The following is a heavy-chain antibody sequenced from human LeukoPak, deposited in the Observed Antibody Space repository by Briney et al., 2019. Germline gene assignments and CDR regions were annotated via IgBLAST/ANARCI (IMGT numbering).Heavy chain of an antibody. J-gene: IGHJ4*02. CDR3: ARADCSGGSCYSADY. CDR2: IGTYGGDT. CDR1: TSR. V-gene: IGHV1-18*01. Sequence: ASVKVSCKATSRISWVRQAPGQGLEWMGWIGTYGGDTYYAQKFQGRITVTTDTSTSTVYMELRNLRSDDTAVYYCARADCSGGSCYSADYWGQGTLVTVSS. D-gene: IGHD2-15*01.